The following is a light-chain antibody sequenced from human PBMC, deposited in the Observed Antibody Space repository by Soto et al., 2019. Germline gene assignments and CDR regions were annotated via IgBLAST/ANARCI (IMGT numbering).Light chain of an antibody. J-gene: IGLJ2*01. CDR2: EVS. Sequence: QSVLTQPASVSGSPGQSITISCTGTSSDVGGYNYVSWYQQHPGKAPKLMIYEVSNRPSGVSNRFSGSKSGNTASLTISGLQAEDEADYYCSSYTSRSTLEFGGGIKLTVL. V-gene: IGLV2-14*01. CDR3: SSYTSRSTLE. CDR1: SSDVGGYNY.